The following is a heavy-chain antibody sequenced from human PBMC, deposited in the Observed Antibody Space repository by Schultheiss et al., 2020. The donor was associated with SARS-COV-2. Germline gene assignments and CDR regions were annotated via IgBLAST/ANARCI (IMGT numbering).Heavy chain of an antibody. Sequence: GGSLRLSCAASGFTFSSYAMNWVRQAPGKGLEWVAVISYDVSIKYYAGSVKGRFTISRDNSKNTLYLQMNSLRAEDTAVYYCARAPTRSGYYIGFDYWGQGTLVTVSS. CDR2: ISYDVSIK. CDR3: ARAPTRSGYYIGFDY. J-gene: IGHJ4*02. CDR1: GFTFSSYA. D-gene: IGHD3-3*01. V-gene: IGHV3-30*01.